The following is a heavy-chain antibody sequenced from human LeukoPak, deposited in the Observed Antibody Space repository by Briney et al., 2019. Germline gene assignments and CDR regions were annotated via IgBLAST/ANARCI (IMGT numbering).Heavy chain of an antibody. J-gene: IGHJ4*02. D-gene: IGHD3-10*01. CDR2: IYYSGST. CDR1: GGSIRSDY. V-gene: IGHV4-59*01. CDR3: AREVHEHLYYYFDS. Sequence: SETLSLTCTVSGGSIRSDYWSWIRQPPGKGLEWIGYIYYSGSTNYNPSLKTRVTISLDTSKNQFSLKLRSVTAADTAVYYCAREVHEHLYYYFDSWGQGTLVTVSS.